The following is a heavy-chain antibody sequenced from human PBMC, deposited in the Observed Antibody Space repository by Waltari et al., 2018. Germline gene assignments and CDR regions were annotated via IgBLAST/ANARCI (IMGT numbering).Heavy chain of an antibody. CDR2: ISSSSSYI. Sequence: EVQLVESGGGLVKPGGSLRLSCAASGFTFSSYIMNWVRPSPGKGLEWVSSISSSSSYIYYADSVKGRFTISRDNAKNSLYLQMNSLRAEDTAVYYCARDPGESSSWYIYYYYYMDVWGKGTTVTVSS. CDR3: ARDPGESSSWYIYYYYYMDV. V-gene: IGHV3-21*01. CDR1: GFTFSSYI. J-gene: IGHJ6*03. D-gene: IGHD6-13*01.